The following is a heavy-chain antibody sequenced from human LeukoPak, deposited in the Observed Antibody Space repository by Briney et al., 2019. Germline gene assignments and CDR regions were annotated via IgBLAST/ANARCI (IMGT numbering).Heavy chain of an antibody. V-gene: IGHV3-53*01. Sequence: PGGSLRLSCAASGFTVSNNYISWVRQAPGKGLEWVSLIHRSGITYHADSVKGRFTISRDNSKNTVYLQMNSLRVEDTAVYYCGSVDGGQSIWGQGTLVLVSS. CDR3: GSVDGGQSI. CDR1: GFTVSNNY. D-gene: IGHD6-6*01. CDR2: IHRSGIT. J-gene: IGHJ4*02.